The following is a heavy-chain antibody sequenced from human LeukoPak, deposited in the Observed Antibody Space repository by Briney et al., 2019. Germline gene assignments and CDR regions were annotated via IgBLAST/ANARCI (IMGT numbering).Heavy chain of an antibody. CDR1: GGTFISYA. CDR2: IIPIFGTA. V-gene: IGHV1-69*05. CDR3: ATDTAMALYYYYYMDV. D-gene: IGHD5-18*01. J-gene: IGHJ6*03. Sequence: SVKVSCKASGGTFISYAISWVRQAPGQGLEWMGRIIPIFGTANYAQKFQGRVTITTDESTSTAYMELSSLRSEDTAVYYCATDTAMALYYYYYMDVWGKGTTATVSS.